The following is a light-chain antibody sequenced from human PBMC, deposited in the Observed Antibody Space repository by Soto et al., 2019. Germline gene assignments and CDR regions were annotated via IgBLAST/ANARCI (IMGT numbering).Light chain of an antibody. CDR2: GAS. J-gene: IGKJ1*01. CDR3: QQYGNPPQP. Sequence: EIVLTQSPGTLSLSPGERATLSCRASQSVSNNYLAWYQQKPGQGPRLLIYGASSRATGIPDRFSGSGSGTDFTLTISRLEPEDFEFYYCQQYGNPPQPFGQGTKVDIK. V-gene: IGKV3-20*01. CDR1: QSVSNNY.